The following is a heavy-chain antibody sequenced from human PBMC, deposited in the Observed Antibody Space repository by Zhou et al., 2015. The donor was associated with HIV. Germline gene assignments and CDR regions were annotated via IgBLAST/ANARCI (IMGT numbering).Heavy chain of an antibody. J-gene: IGHJ4*02. V-gene: IGHV3-23*04. CDR1: GFTFSTYA. D-gene: IGHD6-13*01. CDR2: ISGSGSTT. CDR3: AKDLGYSSSLDY. Sequence: VQLVESGGGVVQPGRSLRLSCAASGFTFSTYALHWVRQAPGKGLEWVSGISGSGSTTYYADSVKGRFTIFRDNYDNTLYLQMNSLRAGDTAVYYCAKDLGYSSSLDYWGQGTLVTVSS.